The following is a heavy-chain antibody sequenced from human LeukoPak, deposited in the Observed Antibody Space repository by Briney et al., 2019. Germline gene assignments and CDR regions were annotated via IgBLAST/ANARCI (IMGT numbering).Heavy chain of an antibody. CDR2: INHSGST. CDR1: GGSFSGYY. D-gene: IGHD3-10*01. V-gene: IGHV4-34*01. Sequence: SETLSLTCAVYGGSFSGYYWSWIRQPPGKGLEWIGEINHSGSTNYNPSLKSRVTISVDTSKNQFSLKLSSVTAADTAVYYCARGANYYYGSGSYYAYWGQGTLVTVSS. J-gene: IGHJ4*02. CDR3: ARGANYYYGSGSYYAY.